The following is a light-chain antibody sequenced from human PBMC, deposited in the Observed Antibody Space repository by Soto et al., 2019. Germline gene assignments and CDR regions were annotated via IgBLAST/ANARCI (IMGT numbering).Light chain of an antibody. J-gene: IGKJ5*01. CDR2: GAS. V-gene: IGKV3-20*01. CDR1: QSVSSY. CDR3: QQYGSSAIT. Sequence: EIVMTQSPATLSVSPGERATLSCRASQSVSSYLAWYQQKPGQAPRLLIYGASSRATGIPDRFSGSGSGTDFTLTISRLEPEDFAVYYCQQYGSSAITFG.